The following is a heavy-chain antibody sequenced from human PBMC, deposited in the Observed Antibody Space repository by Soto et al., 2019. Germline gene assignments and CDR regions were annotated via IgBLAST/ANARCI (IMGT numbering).Heavy chain of an antibody. J-gene: IGHJ3*02. V-gene: IGHV4-59*08. Sequence: SETLSLTCTVSGGSISGFYWNWIRQPPGKGLEWIGNIYYTGSTNYKPSLKSRVTISVDTSKNQFSLKLNSVTAADTAVCYCARPGAAGAFDIWGQGTMVT. CDR3: ARPGAAGAFDI. D-gene: IGHD1-26*01. CDR2: IYYTGST. CDR1: GGSISGFY.